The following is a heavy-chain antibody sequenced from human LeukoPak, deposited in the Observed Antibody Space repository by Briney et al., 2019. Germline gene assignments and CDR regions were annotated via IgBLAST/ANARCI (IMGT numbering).Heavy chain of an antibody. J-gene: IGHJ4*02. D-gene: IGHD3-10*01. CDR3: ARAHGAYYGSGSYYRSYFDY. V-gene: IGHV3-64*01. CDR1: GFTFSSYA. Sequence: PGGSLRLSCAASGFTFSSYAMHWARQAPGKGLEYVSAISSNGGSTYYANSVKGRFTISRDNSKNTLYLQMGSLRAEDMAVYYCARAHGAYYGSGSYYRSYFDYWGQGTLVTVSS. CDR2: ISSNGGST.